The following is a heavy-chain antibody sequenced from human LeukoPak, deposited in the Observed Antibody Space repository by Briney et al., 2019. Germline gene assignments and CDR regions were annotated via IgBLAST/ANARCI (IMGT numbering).Heavy chain of an antibody. CDR3: ATNGPRLLWFGELSGGDY. D-gene: IGHD3-10*01. CDR1: GYTLTELS. J-gene: IGHJ4*02. Sequence: ASVKVSCKVSGYTLTELSMHWVRQAPGKGLEWMGGFDPEDGETIYAQKFQGRVTMTEDTSTDTAYMELSSLRSEGTAVYYCATNGPRLLWFGELSGGDYWGQGTLVTVSS. CDR2: FDPEDGET. V-gene: IGHV1-24*01.